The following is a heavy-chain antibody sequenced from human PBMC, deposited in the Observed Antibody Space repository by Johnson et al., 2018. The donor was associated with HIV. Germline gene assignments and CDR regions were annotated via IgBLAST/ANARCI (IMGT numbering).Heavy chain of an antibody. CDR2: ISYSGSST. V-gene: IGHV3-64*04. Sequence: QVQLLESGGGLVQPGGSLRLSCAASGFTFSSYAMHWVRQAPGKGLQWVSAISYSGSSTYYADSVKGRFTISRDNSKNTLYLQMNSLRAEDTAMYYCAKCIWASSLIDVLDMWGQGTMVTVSS. CDR1: GFTFSSYA. J-gene: IGHJ3*02. CDR3: AKCIWASSLIDVLDM. D-gene: IGHD2-15*01.